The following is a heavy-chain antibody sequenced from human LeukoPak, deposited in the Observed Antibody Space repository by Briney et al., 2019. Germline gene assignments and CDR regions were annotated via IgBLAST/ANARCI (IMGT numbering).Heavy chain of an antibody. Sequence: PTGGSLRLSCAASGFTFSSYAMHWVRQAPGKGLEWVAVISYDGSNKYYADSVKGRFTISRDNSKNTLYLQMNSLRAEDTAVYYCARASSGYYYLDYWGQGTLVTVSS. CDR1: GFTFSSYA. J-gene: IGHJ4*02. V-gene: IGHV3-30-3*01. CDR2: ISYDGSNK. CDR3: ARASSGYYYLDY. D-gene: IGHD3-22*01.